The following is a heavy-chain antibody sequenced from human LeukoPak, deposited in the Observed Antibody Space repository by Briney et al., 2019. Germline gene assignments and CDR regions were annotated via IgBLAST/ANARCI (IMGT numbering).Heavy chain of an antibody. CDR3: ARAGWSYYYDSSGYY. CDR2: ISGSGGST. Sequence: PGGSLRLSCAASGFTFSSYAMSWVRQAPGKGLEWVSAISGSGGSTYYADSVKGRFTISRDNSKNTLYLQMNSLRAEDTAVYYCARAGWSYYYDSSGYYWGQGTLVTVSS. CDR1: GFTFSSYA. D-gene: IGHD3-22*01. V-gene: IGHV3-23*01. J-gene: IGHJ4*02.